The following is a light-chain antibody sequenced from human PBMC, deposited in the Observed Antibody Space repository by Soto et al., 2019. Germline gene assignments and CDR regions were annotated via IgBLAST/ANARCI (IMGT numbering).Light chain of an antibody. J-gene: IGLJ2*01. CDR3: SSYTSSSTQRV. Sequence: QSALTQPPSVSGSPGQSVTISCTGTSSDVGSYNRVSWYQQPPGTAPKLMIYEVSNRPSGVPDRFSGSKSGNTASLTISGLQAEDEADYYCSSYTSSSTQRVFGGGTKLTVL. CDR1: SSDVGSYNR. V-gene: IGLV2-18*02. CDR2: EVS.